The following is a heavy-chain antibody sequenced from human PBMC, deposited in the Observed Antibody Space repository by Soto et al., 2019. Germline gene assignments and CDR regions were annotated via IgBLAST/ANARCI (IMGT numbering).Heavy chain of an antibody. V-gene: IGHV4-59*01. J-gene: IGHJ5*02. CDR1: GGSISSYY. D-gene: IGHD3-22*01. CDR3: ARDNTMMATDWFDP. Sequence: SETLSLTCTVSGGSISSYYWSWIRQPPGKGLEWIGYIYYSGSTNYNPSLKSRVTISVDTSKNQFSLKLSSVTAADTAVYYCARDNTMMATDWFDPWGQGTLVTVSS. CDR2: IYYSGST.